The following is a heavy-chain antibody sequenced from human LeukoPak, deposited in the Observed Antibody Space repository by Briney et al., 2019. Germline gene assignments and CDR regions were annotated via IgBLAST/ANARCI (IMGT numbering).Heavy chain of an antibody. D-gene: IGHD2-2*01. CDR1: GYSFSTYG. V-gene: IGHV5-51*01. CDR2: IYPGDSDT. CDR3: ARLGYCSIARCYYGMDV. J-gene: IGHJ6*02. Sequence: GESLKISCKASGYSFSTYGIAWARQMPGEGLEWMGIIYPGDSDTRYSPSFQGQVTISADKSISTAYLQWSSLKASDTAMYYCARLGYCSIARCYYGMDVWGQGTTVTVSS.